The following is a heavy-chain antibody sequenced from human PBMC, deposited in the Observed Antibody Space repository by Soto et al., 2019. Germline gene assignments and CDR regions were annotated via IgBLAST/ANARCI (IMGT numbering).Heavy chain of an antibody. Sequence: GASVKVSCKASGYTFTSYGISWVRQAPGQGLEWMGWISAYNGNTNYAQKLRGRVTMTTDTSTSTAYMELRSLRSDDTAVYYCARDPRDSSSYYYAGDYYYYGMDVWGQGTTVTVSS. J-gene: IGHJ6*02. CDR3: ARDPRDSSSYYYAGDYYYYGMDV. D-gene: IGHD3-22*01. CDR1: GYTFTSYG. CDR2: ISAYNGNT. V-gene: IGHV1-18*01.